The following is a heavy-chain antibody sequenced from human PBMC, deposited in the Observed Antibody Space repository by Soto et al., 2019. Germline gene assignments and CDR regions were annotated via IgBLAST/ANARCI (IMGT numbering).Heavy chain of an antibody. V-gene: IGHV3-23*03. D-gene: IGHD2-15*01. Sequence: EVQLLESGGDVVQPGGSLRLSCAASGFSFSDYSMNWVRQAPGRGLEWVAFIDLSGTMTDYRDSVKGRFTLSKDRSKKTVYLQMKSLRVEDAAVYYCTKDRVPDGIYSFDYWGQGALVTVSS. J-gene: IGHJ4*02. CDR3: TKDRVPDGIYSFDY. CDR2: IDLSGTMT. CDR1: GFSFSDYS.